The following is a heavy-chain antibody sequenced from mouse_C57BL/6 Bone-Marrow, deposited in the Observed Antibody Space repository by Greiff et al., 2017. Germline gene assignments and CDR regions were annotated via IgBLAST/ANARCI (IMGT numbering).Heavy chain of an antibody. J-gene: IGHJ2*01. CDR2: ISPRSGNT. Sequence: QVQLQQSGAELARPGASVKLSCKASAYTFTSYGISWVKQRTGQDLAWIGEISPRSGNTYYNEKFKCKATLTADKSSSTAYMELRSLTSEEAAVYFCARSEVYGSSYRYWGPGTTLTVSS. CDR3: ARSEVYGSSYRY. D-gene: IGHD1-1*01. CDR1: AYTFTSYG. V-gene: IGHV1-81*01.